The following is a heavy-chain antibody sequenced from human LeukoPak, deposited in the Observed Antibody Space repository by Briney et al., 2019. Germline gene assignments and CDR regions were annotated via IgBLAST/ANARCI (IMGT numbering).Heavy chain of an antibody. J-gene: IGHJ5*02. V-gene: IGHV1-2*02. CDR2: INPNSGGT. Sequence: ASVKVSCKASGYTFTGYYMHWVRQAPGQGLEWMGWINPNSGGTNYAQKFQGRVTMTRDTSISTAYMELSRLRSDDAAVYYCARDDGWLMNNWFDPWGQGTLVTVSS. CDR1: GYTFTGYY. CDR3: ARDDGWLMNNWFDP. D-gene: IGHD5-12*01.